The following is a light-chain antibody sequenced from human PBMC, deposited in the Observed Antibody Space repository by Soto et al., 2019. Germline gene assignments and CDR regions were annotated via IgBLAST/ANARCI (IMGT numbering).Light chain of an antibody. Sequence: DIQMTQSTSTLSASVGDRVTITCRASQSISSWLAWYQQKPWKAPKLLIYDASSLASGVPSRFGGSGSGTEFTLTISSMQPYDFSTYYCQQYNSYAPLTFGQGTKVEIK. V-gene: IGKV1-5*01. CDR2: DAS. J-gene: IGKJ1*01. CDR1: QSISSW. CDR3: QQYNSYAPLT.